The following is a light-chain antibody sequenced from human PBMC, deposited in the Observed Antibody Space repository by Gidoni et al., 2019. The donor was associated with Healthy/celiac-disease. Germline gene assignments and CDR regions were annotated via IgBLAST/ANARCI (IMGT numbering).Light chain of an antibody. J-gene: IGKJ3*01. CDR2: GAS. V-gene: IGKV3-20*01. Sequence: EIVLMPSPRALSLSPRARATLSCSTRQRLSSSYLAWYHQKPGQAPRRLIYGASSRATGIPARLSGSGSWTAFFIIISRMEHAEYVVYYCQQYGSNSLLTFGHGTKVDIK. CDR1: QRLSSSY. CDR3: QQYGSNSLLT.